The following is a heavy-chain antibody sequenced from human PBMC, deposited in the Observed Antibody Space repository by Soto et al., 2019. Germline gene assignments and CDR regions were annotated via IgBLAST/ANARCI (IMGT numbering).Heavy chain of an antibody. D-gene: IGHD3-10*01. CDR2: VSYDGSNK. CDR1: GFTFGSYA. J-gene: IGHJ6*02. Sequence: LRLSCAASGFTFGSYAMHWVRQAPGKGLEWVAVVSYDGSNKYYADSVKGRFTISRDNSKNTLYLQMNSLRAEDTAVYYCAREYYGSGSYVYYGMDVWGQGTTVTVSS. V-gene: IGHV3-30-3*01. CDR3: AREYYGSGSYVYYGMDV.